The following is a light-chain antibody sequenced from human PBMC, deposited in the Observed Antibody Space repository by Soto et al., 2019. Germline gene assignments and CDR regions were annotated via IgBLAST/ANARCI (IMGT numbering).Light chain of an antibody. CDR2: NNN. J-gene: IGLJ1*01. V-gene: IGLV1-44*01. Sequence: QAVVTQPPSASGTPGQTVTISCSGRSSNIGGNTANWYQQFPGKAPKLLIHNNNERPSGVPNRFSGSKSGTSASLAISGLQSEDEADYYCAAWDDGLNGYVFASGTKVTVL. CDR1: SSNIGGNT. CDR3: AAWDDGLNGYV.